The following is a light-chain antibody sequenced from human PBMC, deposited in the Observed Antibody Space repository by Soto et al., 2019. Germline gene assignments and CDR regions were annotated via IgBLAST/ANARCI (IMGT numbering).Light chain of an antibody. Sequence: EIVMTQSPATLSVSPGERATLSCMASQSISSYLAWYQQKPGQAPRLLIYGASTRATDIPARFSGGGSGTEFTLTINSLQSEDVAVYYCHQVNDWPRGTFGQGTKVEVK. J-gene: IGKJ1*01. CDR2: GAS. CDR1: QSISSY. CDR3: HQVNDWPRGT. V-gene: IGKV3-15*01.